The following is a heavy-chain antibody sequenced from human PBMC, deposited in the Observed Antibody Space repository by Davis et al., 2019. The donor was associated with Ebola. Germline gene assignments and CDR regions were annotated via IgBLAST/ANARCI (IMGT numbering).Heavy chain of an antibody. CDR3: ARGALSSGWSVLFDY. V-gene: IGHV4-34*01. J-gene: IGHJ4*02. CDR1: GGSISSYY. Sequence: MPSETLSLTCTVSGGSISSYYWSWIRQPPGKGLEWIGEINHSGSTNYNPSLKSRVTISVDTSKNQFSLKLSSVTAADTAVYYCARGALSSGWSVLFDYWGQGTLVTVSS. CDR2: INHSGST. D-gene: IGHD6-19*01.